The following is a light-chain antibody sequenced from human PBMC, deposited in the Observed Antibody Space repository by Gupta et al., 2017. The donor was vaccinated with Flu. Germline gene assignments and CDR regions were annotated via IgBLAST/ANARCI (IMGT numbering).Light chain of an antibody. V-gene: IGLV1-47*01. Sequence: QSALTQPPSASGAPGQRVTLPCPGSNSNIGSNYVYWYQQVPGTAPRLLIYRNTQRPSGVPDRFSGSKSGTSASRASSGLRSEDEADYCCATWDDSLNGLFGGGTKVTVL. CDR2: RNT. CDR1: NSNIGSNY. J-gene: IGLJ3*02. CDR3: ATWDDSLNGL.